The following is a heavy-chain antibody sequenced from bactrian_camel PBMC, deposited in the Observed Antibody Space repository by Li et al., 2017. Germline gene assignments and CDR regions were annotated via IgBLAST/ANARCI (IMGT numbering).Heavy chain of an antibody. V-gene: IGHV3S40*01. CDR2: ILSDDSST. Sequence: VQLVESGGDLVQPGGSLRLSCAASGFTVSRYNCMGWFRQVPGKAREGVVLILSDDSSTYYADSVKGRFTVSYDSAKHTVYLQMDSLKPEDTAMYYCATAIVPKSLCKVEGGRIGGANVTLVTGAREPRSPSP. J-gene: IGHJ6*01. CDR1: GFTVSRYN. D-gene: IGHD2*01. CDR3: ATAIVPKSLCKVEGGRIGGANVTLVT.